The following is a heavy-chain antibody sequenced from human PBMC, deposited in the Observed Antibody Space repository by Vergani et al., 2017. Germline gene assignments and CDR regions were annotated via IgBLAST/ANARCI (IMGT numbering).Heavy chain of an antibody. D-gene: IGHD6-6*01. J-gene: IGHJ4*02. V-gene: IGHV4-31*03. Sequence: QVQLQESGPGLVKPSQTLTLTCTVSGGSISSGGYYWSWIRQHPGKGLEWIGYIYYSGSTYYNPSLKSRVYISVDTSKNQFSLKLTPVTAADTAVYYCARRGGGSSVGYFDYWGQGTLVTVSS. CDR1: GGSISSGGYY. CDR3: ARRGGGSSVGYFDY. CDR2: IYYSGST.